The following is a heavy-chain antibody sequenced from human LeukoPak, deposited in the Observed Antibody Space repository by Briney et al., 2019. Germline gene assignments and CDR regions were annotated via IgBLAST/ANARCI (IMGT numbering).Heavy chain of an antibody. J-gene: IGHJ4*02. Sequence: GSLRLSCAASGFTVSSNYMSWVRQAPGKGLEWVSVIYSGGSTYYADSVKGRFTISRDNSKNTLYLQMNSLRAEDTAVYYCARHMGLASYYFDYWGQGTLVTVSS. V-gene: IGHV3-53*01. CDR2: IYSGGST. D-gene: IGHD4/OR15-4a*01. CDR1: GFTVSSNY. CDR3: ARHMGLASYYFDY.